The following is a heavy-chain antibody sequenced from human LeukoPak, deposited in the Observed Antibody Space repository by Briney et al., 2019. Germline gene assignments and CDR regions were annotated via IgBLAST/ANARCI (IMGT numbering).Heavy chain of an antibody. CDR1: GGSISSGSYY. J-gene: IGHJ4*02. Sequence: PSETLSLTCTVSGGSISSGSYYWSWIRQPAGKGLEWIGRIYTSGSTNYNPSLKSRVTISVDTSKNQFSLKLSSVTAADTAVYYCARGQDYYDSSGYYYFDYWGQGTLVTVSS. CDR2: IYTSGST. CDR3: ARGQDYYDSSGYYYFDY. D-gene: IGHD3-22*01. V-gene: IGHV4-61*02.